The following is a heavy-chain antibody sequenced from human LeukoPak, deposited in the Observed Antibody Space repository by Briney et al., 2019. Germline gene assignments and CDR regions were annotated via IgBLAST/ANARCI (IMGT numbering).Heavy chain of an antibody. CDR3: VRARGSCSSTSCYNWFDP. CDR2: INSDGSST. V-gene: IGHV3-74*01. D-gene: IGHD2-2*01. J-gene: IGHJ5*02. CDR1: GFTFSSFW. Sequence: PGGSLRLSCAASGFTFSSFWMHWVRQAPGKGLVWVSRINSDGSSTNYADSVKGRFTISRDNAKSTLYLQMNSLRAEDTSVYYCVRARGSCSSTSCYNWFDPWGQGTLVTVSS.